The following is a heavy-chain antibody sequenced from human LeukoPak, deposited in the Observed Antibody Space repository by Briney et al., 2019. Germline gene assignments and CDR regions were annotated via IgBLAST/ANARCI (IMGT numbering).Heavy chain of an antibody. V-gene: IGHV4-39*07. D-gene: IGHD2-15*01. CDR2: IYYSGST. Sequence: SETLSLTCTVSGGSISSSSYYWGWIRQPPGKGLEWIGSIYYSGSTYCNPSLKSRVTISVDTSKNQFSLKLSSVTAADTAVYYCARDSVPAHCSGGSCYSDYYYYYGMDVWGQGTTVTVSS. CDR1: GGSISSSSYY. CDR3: ARDSVPAHCSGGSCYSDYYYYYGMDV. J-gene: IGHJ6*02.